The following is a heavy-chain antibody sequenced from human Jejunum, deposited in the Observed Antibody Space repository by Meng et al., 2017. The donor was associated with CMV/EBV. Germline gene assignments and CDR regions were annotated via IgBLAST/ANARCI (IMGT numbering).Heavy chain of an antibody. J-gene: IGHJ6*02. CDR2: LRYAGIKY. Sequence: FGLPWCGPAPGKGLEWFAFLRYAGIKYSYAASLTGRFTISRDDSKKTVYLQMHRLRVEDTAVYYCTRDSAIYYDFSSGYLSNGLDVWGQGTTVTVSS. D-gene: IGHD3-3*01. V-gene: IGHV3-30*02. CDR1: FG. CDR3: TRDSAIYYDFSSGYLSNGLDV.